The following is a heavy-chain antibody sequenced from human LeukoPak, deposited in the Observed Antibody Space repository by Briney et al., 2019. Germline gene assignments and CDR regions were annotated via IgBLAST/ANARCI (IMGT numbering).Heavy chain of an antibody. V-gene: IGHV3-7*04. CDR2: IKQDGSDK. D-gene: IGHD5-18*01. CDR3: ARGGYTYGV. CDR1: GFTFSDYW. Sequence: PGGALRLSCAASGFTFSDYWMSWFRQAPGKGLEWVANIKQDGSDKYYVDSVKGRFTISRDNAKNSLYLEKNSLRAGDAAVYYCARGGYTYGVWGQGTLVTVSS. J-gene: IGHJ4*02.